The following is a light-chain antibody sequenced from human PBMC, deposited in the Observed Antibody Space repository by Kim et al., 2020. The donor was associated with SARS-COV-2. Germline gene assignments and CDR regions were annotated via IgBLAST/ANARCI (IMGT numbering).Light chain of an antibody. J-gene: IGLJ1*01. Sequence: SYELTQPPSVSVSPGQTATITCSGDDLGNKYVTWYQQRPGQSPVLVMYQNRKRPSGIPVRFSGSNSGNTATLTITGTQAMDEADYYCQAWDSNTGVFGSGTKVTVL. V-gene: IGLV3-1*01. CDR1: DLGNKY. CDR2: QNR. CDR3: QAWDSNTGV.